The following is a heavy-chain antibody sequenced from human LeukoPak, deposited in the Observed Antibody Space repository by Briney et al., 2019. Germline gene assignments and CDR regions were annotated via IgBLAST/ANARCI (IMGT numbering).Heavy chain of an antibody. V-gene: IGHV4-39*01. Sequence: SETLSLTCTVSGGSISSSSYYWGWIRQPPGKGLEWIGSIYYSGSTYYNPSLKSRVTISVDTSKNQFSLKLSSVTAADTAVYYCARTDIAVAAYYFDYWGQGTLVTVSS. CDR2: IYYSGST. J-gene: IGHJ4*02. CDR1: GGSISSSSYY. D-gene: IGHD6-19*01. CDR3: ARTDIAVAAYYFDY.